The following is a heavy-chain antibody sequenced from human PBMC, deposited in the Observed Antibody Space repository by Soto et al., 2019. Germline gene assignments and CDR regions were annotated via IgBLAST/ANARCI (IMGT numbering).Heavy chain of an antibody. CDR2: INPNSGGT. CDR1: GYTFTGYY. CDR3: AREAYSYGTPTEHYYHGMDV. J-gene: IGHJ6*02. D-gene: IGHD5-18*01. V-gene: IGHV1-2*04. Sequence: ASVKVSCKASGYTFTGYYMHWVRQAPGQGLEWMGWINPNSGGTNYAQKFQGWVTMTRDTSISTAYMELSRLRSDDTAVYYCAREAYSYGTPTEHYYHGMDVWGQ.